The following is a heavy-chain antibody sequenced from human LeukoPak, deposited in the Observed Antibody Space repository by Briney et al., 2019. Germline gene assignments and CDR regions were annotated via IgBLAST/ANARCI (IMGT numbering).Heavy chain of an antibody. D-gene: IGHD2-2*01. CDR3: ARYIVVVPAAKSQNWFDP. V-gene: IGHV1-18*01. CDR2: ISAYNGNT. CDR1: GYTFTSYG. Sequence: ASVKVSCKASGYTFTSYGISWVRQAPGQGLEWMGWISAYNGNTNYAQKLQGRVTMTTDTSTSTAYMELRSLRSDDTAVYYCARYIVVVPAAKSQNWFDPWGQGTLVTVSS. J-gene: IGHJ5*02.